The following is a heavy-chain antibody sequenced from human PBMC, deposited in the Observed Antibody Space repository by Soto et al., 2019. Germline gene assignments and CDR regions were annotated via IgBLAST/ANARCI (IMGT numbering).Heavy chain of an antibody. CDR1: GGSISSSSYY. Sequence: SETLSLTCTVSGGSISSSSYYWGWIRQPPGQGLEWIGRIYSTGTTYYNPSLKSRVMMSVDTSKKQFSLKLRSVTAADTAVYYCVRDGTKTLRDWFDPWGQGISVTVSS. D-gene: IGHD1-1*01. J-gene: IGHJ5*02. CDR2: IYSTGTT. V-gene: IGHV4-39*07. CDR3: VRDGTKTLRDWFDP.